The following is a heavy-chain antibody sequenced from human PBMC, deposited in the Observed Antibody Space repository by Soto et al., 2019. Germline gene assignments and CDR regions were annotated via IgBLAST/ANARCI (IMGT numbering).Heavy chain of an antibody. J-gene: IGHJ5*02. V-gene: IGHV1-18*01. Sequence: ASVKVSCKASGYTFTSYGISWVRQAPGQGLEWMGWISAYNGNTNYAQKLQGRVTMTTDTSTSTAYMELRSLRSDDTAVYYCARDFWSGYYLEYWFDPWGQGTLVTVSS. CDR2: ISAYNGNT. D-gene: IGHD3-3*01. CDR1: GYTFTSYG. CDR3: ARDFWSGYYLEYWFDP.